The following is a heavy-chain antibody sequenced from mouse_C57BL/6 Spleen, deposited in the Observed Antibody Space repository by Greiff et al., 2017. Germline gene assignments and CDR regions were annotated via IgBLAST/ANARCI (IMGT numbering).Heavy chain of an antibody. Sequence: VKLVESGAELVRPGASVTLSCKASGYTFTDYEMHWVKQTPVHGLEWIGAIDPETGGTAYNQKFKGKAILTADKSSSSAYMELRSLTSEDSAVYYCTDYSNYVWYSMDYWGQGTSVTVSS. D-gene: IGHD2-5*01. CDR2: IDPETGGT. J-gene: IGHJ4*01. V-gene: IGHV1-15*01. CDR3: TDYSNYVWYSMDY. CDR1: GYTFTDYE.